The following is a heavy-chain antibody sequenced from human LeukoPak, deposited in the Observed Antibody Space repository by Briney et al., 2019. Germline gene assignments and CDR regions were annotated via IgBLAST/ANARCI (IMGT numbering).Heavy chain of an antibody. D-gene: IGHD3-10*01. Sequence: VASVKVSCKASGGTFSSYAISWVRQAPGQGLERMGGIIPIFGTANYAQKFQGRVTITADKSTSTAYMELSSLRSEDTAVYYCAGVMVRGVIPRYYMDVWGKGTTVTVSS. CDR3: AGVMVRGVIPRYYMDV. J-gene: IGHJ6*03. V-gene: IGHV1-69*06. CDR1: GGTFSSYA. CDR2: IIPIFGTA.